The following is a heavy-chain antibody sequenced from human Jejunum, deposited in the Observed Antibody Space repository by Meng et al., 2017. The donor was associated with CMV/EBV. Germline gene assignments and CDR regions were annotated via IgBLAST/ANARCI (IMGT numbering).Heavy chain of an antibody. V-gene: IGHV4-39*01. CDR3: ARALQVGVAGRGASGY. J-gene: IGHJ4*02. Sequence: ITRTSDYWDWIRHSPGKGLEWIGTIYYDGTTYYNPSLKSRVTISVDSSKNQFSLSLTSVTAADTAVYYCARALQVGVAGRGASGYWGQGTLVTVSS. CDR2: IYYDGTT. D-gene: IGHD1-26*01. CDR1: ITRTSDY.